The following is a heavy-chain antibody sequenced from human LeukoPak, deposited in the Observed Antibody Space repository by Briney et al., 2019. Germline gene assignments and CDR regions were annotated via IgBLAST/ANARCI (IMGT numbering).Heavy chain of an antibody. J-gene: IGHJ4*02. D-gene: IGHD3-9*01. V-gene: IGHV3-9*01. Sequence: GGSLRLSCAASGFTFDDYAMHWVRQAPGKGLEWVSGISWNSGSIGYADSVKGRFTISRDNAKNSLYLQMNSLRAEDTALYYCARADYYDILTGYYTRWGQGTLVTVSS. CDR1: GFTFDDYA. CDR2: ISWNSGSI. CDR3: ARADYYDILTGYYTR.